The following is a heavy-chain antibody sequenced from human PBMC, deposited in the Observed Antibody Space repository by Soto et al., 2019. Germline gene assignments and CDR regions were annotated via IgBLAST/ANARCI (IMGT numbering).Heavy chain of an antibody. Sequence: GESLKISCKGSGYSFTSYWIGWVRQMPGKGLEWMGIIYPGDSDTRYSPSFQGQVTISADKSISTAYLQWSSLKASDTAMYYCARQGPPSTGTTPYYFDYWGQGTLVTVSS. J-gene: IGHJ4*02. V-gene: IGHV5-51*01. CDR1: GYSFTSYW. CDR3: ARQGPPSTGTTPYYFDY. D-gene: IGHD1-7*01. CDR2: IYPGDSDT.